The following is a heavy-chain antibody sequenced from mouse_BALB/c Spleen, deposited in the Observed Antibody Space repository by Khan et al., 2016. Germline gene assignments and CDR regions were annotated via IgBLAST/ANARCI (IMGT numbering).Heavy chain of an antibody. CDR3: ARYYGYASYFDY. CDR1: GYSITSDYA. J-gene: IGHJ2*01. D-gene: IGHD1-2*01. CDR2: ISYSGST. Sequence: EVQLQESGPGLVKPSQSLSLTCTVTGYSITSDYAWYWIRQFPGNKLEWMGYISYSGSTSYNPSLKSRISITRDTSKNQFFLQLNSVTTEDTATYYCARYYGYASYFDYWGQGTTLTVSS. V-gene: IGHV3-2*02.